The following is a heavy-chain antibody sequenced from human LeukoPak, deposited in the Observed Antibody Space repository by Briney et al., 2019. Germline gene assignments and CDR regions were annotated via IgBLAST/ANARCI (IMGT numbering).Heavy chain of an antibody. J-gene: IGHJ1*01. CDR2: INSDGSSR. V-gene: IGHV3-74*01. CDR3: AKDAAYYDILTGYYTPAEYFQH. CDR1: GFTFSNYW. Sequence: GSLRLSCAASGFTFSNYWMSWVRQAPGKGLVWVSRINSDGSSRHYADSVKGRFTISRDNSKNTLYLQMNSLRAEDTAVYYCAKDAAYYDILTGYYTPAEYFQHWGQGTLVTVSS. D-gene: IGHD3-9*01.